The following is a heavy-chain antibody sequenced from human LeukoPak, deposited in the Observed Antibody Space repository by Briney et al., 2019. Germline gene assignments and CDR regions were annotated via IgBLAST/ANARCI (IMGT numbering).Heavy chain of an antibody. J-gene: IGHJ3*02. V-gene: IGHV3-48*02. Sequence: GGSLRLSCAASGFTFATYNMNWVRQAPGKRLEWISYISGSGSTISYADSVKGRFTTSRDNAQNSLYLQMKSLRDEDTAVYYCAGAFDIWGQGTVVTVSS. CDR1: GFTFATYN. CDR2: ISGSGSTI. CDR3: AGAFDI.